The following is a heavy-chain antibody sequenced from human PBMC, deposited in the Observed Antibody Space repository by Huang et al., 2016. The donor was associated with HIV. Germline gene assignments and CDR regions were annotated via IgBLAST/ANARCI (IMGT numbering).Heavy chain of an antibody. V-gene: IGHV3-43*01. CDR2: INWDGAST. CDR1: GFTFEDYG. D-gene: IGHD6-19*01. J-gene: IGHJ4*02. Sequence: EVHLVESGGVVVQPGGSLRLSCVASGFTFEDYGMNWVRQSPGKGLEWVARINWDGASTYYADSVKGRFTVSRDNSKNSLYLQMNSLRTEDTALYYCAKDKRWQWLGYYFDYWGQGTLVTVSS. CDR3: AKDKRWQWLGYYFDY.